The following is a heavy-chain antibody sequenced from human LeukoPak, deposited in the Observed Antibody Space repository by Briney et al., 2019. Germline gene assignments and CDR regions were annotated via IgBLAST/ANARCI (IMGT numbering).Heavy chain of an antibody. V-gene: IGHV3-9*03. Sequence: PGGSLRLSCVTSGFTFGDYTMHWVRQVPGKGLEWLSGITWDGGNITYADSVKDRFTISRDNAKSSLYLQMNSLRNEDMAFYFCAKGYTFHGVAHDSGYFDYWGQGTLVTVSS. D-gene: IGHD3-3*01. CDR2: ITWDGGNI. CDR3: AKGYTFHGVAHDSGYFDY. CDR1: GFTFGDYT. J-gene: IGHJ4*02.